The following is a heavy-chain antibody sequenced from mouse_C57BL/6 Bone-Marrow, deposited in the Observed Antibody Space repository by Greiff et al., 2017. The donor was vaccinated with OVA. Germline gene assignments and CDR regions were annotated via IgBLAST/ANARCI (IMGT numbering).Heavy chain of an antibody. CDR3: ARESYEGFAY. Sequence: EVKLMESGPGLVKPAQSLTLTCPATGYSITSGYYRNWIRQLPRNNPEWMGYIRYDGSTNYNPSLKNRMSVTRDASKNQFFLKLNSVATEDAAADYCARESYEGFAYWGQGTLVTVSA. CDR2: IRYDGST. D-gene: IGHD1-1*01. J-gene: IGHJ3*01. V-gene: IGHV3-6*01. CDR1: GYSITSGYY.